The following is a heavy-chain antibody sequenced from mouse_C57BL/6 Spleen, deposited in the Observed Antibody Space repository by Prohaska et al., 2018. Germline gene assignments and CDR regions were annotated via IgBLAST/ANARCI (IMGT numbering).Heavy chain of an antibody. V-gene: IGHV1-69*01. CDR2: IDLSDSYT. CDR1: GYTFTNYW. D-gene: IGHD1-1*01. CDR3: SRTQYRSSCIAY. J-gene: IGHJ3*01. Sequence: QVQLQQPGAELVMPGASVKLSCKASGYTFTNYWMHWVKQRPGQGLEWIGEIDLSDSYTNYNQKFKGKATLTVDKSSSTAYMQLISRTSEYTAVYSRSRTQYRSSCIAYCGQGTLVTVAA.